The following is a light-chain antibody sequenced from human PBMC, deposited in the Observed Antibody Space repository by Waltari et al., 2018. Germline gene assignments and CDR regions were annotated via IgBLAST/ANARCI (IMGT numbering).Light chain of an antibody. CDR2: EVS. Sequence: MTKTPPALSVISGQPASISCKSTQSRLQSDGKTYLYWYLQKPGQPPQLVIYEVSNTFSGVPARFSGSGSGTDFTMQISRVEPADDWVFYCMQSIKHSWTFGQGTKVEIK. J-gene: IGKJ1*01. CDR1: QSRLQSDGKTY. CDR3: MQSIKHSWT. V-gene: IGKV2D-29*01.